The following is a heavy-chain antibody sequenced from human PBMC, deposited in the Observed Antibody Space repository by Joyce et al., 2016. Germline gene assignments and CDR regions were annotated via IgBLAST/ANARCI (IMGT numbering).Heavy chain of an antibody. J-gene: IGHJ6*02. D-gene: IGHD3-22*01. CDR2: ISSASTYI. V-gene: IGHV3-21*02. Sequence: EVQLVESGGGLVKPGGSLRISCAASGFTFSTTSMGWLRRAPGRGLGWVAAISSASTYIFYADSVKGRFTVSRNNAKNSLYLQMNSLRAEDTAVFFCARGGIVYDYSMDLWGQGTTVTVSS. CDR1: GFTFSTTS. CDR3: ARGGIVYDYSMDL.